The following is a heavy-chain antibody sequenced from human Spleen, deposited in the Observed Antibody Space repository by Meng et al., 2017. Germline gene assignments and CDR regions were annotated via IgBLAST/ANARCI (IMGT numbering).Heavy chain of an antibody. CDR2: INQSGST. CDR1: GGSFSVYY. Sequence: HVQLQQGGAGLLKPSETLSLTFAVSGGSFSVYYWSWIRQSPGKGLEWIGEINQSGSTNYSPSLKSRVTISVDPSKNQFSLKLSSVTAADTAVYYCASTDGYNPRSDYWGQGTLVTVSS. D-gene: IGHD5-24*01. J-gene: IGHJ4*02. CDR3: ASTDGYNPRSDY. V-gene: IGHV4-34*01.